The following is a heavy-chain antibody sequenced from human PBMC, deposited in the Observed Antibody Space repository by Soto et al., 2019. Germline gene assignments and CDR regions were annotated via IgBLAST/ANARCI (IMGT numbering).Heavy chain of an antibody. CDR2: IYHSGSS. Sequence: QVQLQESGPGLVKPSETLSLTCIVSGGSISNDAYYWSWIRQPPGKGLEWIGYIYHSGSSYYNPSLTSRVTISADTSANQFSLTVRSVTAADTAVYYCARLGIGWEFPFDYWGQGTLVNVSS. CDR1: GGSISNDAYY. J-gene: IGHJ4*02. D-gene: IGHD3-10*01. V-gene: IGHV4-61*08. CDR3: ARLGIGWEFPFDY.